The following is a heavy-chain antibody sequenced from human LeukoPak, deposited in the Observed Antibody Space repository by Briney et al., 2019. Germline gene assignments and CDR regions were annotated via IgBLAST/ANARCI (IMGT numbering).Heavy chain of an antibody. Sequence: PGGSLRLSCAASGFTFSSYSMNWVRQAPGKGLEWVSYISSSSSTIYYADSVKGRFTISRDNAKNSLYLQMNSLRDEDTAVYYCAREDYDSSGYYSGYCGQGTLVTVSS. CDR3: AREDYDSSGYYSGY. CDR1: GFTFSSYS. CDR2: ISSSSSTI. D-gene: IGHD3-22*01. V-gene: IGHV3-48*02. J-gene: IGHJ4*02.